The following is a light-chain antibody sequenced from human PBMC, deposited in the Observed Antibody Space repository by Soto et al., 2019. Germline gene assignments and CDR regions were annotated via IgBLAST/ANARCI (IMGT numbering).Light chain of an antibody. V-gene: IGKV1-39*01. Sequence: DIQMTQSPSFLSASVGDRVTITCRASQGIGTYLNWYQQKPGKAPNLLIYTASSLQSGVPSRFRGSGPGTDFTLTISRLQPGDVATYYCQESYSTTWTFGQGTKVEIK. CDR2: TAS. CDR1: QGIGTY. J-gene: IGKJ1*01. CDR3: QESYSTTWT.